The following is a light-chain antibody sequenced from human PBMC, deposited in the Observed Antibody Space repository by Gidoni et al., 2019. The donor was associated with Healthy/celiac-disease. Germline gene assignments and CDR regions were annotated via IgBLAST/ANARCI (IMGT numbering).Light chain of an antibody. Sequence: EVVLTQSPATLSLSPGERATVSCRASQSVSSYLAWYQQKPGQAPRLLIYAASNRATGIPARFSGSGSGTDFTLTIISLEPEDFAVYYCQQRSNWPLTFGGGTKVEIK. CDR2: AAS. V-gene: IGKV3-11*01. CDR1: QSVSSY. J-gene: IGKJ4*01. CDR3: QQRSNWPLT.